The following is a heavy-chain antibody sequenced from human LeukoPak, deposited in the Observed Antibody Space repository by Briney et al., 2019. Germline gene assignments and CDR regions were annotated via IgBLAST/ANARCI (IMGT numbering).Heavy chain of an antibody. CDR1: GFSVITDY. D-gene: IGHD7-27*01. J-gene: IGHJ4*02. V-gene: IGHV3-53*01. CDR2: LYSSGNT. CDR3: ARGWGSFEN. Sequence: GGSLRLSCAASGFSVITDYMTWVRQAPGKGLEWVSTLYSSGNTYYADSVKGRFTVSRDNSKNTLFLEMSSLRAKDTAVYFCARGWGSFENWGQGTLVAVSS.